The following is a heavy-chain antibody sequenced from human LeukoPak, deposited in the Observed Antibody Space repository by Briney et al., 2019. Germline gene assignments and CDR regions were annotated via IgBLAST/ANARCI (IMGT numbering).Heavy chain of an antibody. V-gene: IGHV3-66*01. CDR3: ARSALLTADPFDY. Sequence: GGSLRLSCAASGFTVSDHYMTWVRQAPGKGLEWVSITYTGGSTYSADSVKDRFTVSRDSSKNTLYLEMNSLRAEDTAIYYCARSALLTADPFDYWGQGTLVTVSS. J-gene: IGHJ4*02. D-gene: IGHD2-2*01. CDR2: TYTGGST. CDR1: GFTVSDHY.